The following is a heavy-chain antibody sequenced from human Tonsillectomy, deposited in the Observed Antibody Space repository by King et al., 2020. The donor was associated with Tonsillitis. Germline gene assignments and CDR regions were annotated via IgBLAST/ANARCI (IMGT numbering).Heavy chain of an antibody. D-gene: IGHD6-19*01. CDR1: GFTFSGSA. Sequence: DVQLVESGGGLVQPGGSLKLSCAASGFTFSGSAMHWVRQASGKGLGGFGLIRSKANTYATAYTASVKGRFTISRDDSKNTAYLQMNSLKTEDTAVYYCTTNGRGYSTGWAFDYWGQGTLVTVSS. J-gene: IGHJ4*02. CDR2: IRSKANTYAT. V-gene: IGHV3-73*01. CDR3: TTNGRGYSTGWAFDY.